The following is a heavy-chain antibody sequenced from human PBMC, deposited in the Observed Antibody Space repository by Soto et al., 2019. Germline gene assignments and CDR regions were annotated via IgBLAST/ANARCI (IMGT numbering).Heavy chain of an antibody. CDR3: ARGSTLTTTDRAGFDS. Sequence: SETLSLTCTVSGGSISSYYWSWIRQPPGKGLEWIGYIYYSGSTNYNPSLKSRVTISVDTSKNQFSLKLSSVTAADTAVYYCARGSTLTTTDRAGFDSWGQGTLVTVSS. J-gene: IGHJ4*02. D-gene: IGHD4-17*01. CDR1: GGSISSYY. CDR2: IYYSGST. V-gene: IGHV4-59*01.